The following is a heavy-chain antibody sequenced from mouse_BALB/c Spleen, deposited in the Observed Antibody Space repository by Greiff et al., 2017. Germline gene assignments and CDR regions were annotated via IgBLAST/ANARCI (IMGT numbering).Heavy chain of an antibody. D-gene: IGHD2-1*01. Sequence: VQLQESGPELVKPGASVKISCKASGYAFSSSWMNWVKQRPGQGLEWIGRIYPGDGDTNYNGKFKGKATLTADKSSSTAYMQLSSLTSVDSAVYFCAREEVYYGNYPWFAYWGQGTLVTVSA. CDR2: IYPGDGDT. CDR3: AREEVYYGNYPWFAY. J-gene: IGHJ3*01. CDR1: GYAFSSSW. V-gene: IGHV1-82*01.